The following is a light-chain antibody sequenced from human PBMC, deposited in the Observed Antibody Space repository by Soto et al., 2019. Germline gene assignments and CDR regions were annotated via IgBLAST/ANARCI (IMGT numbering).Light chain of an antibody. Sequence: QSALTQPRSVSGSPGQSVTISCTGTSSDVGGYNYVSWYQQHPGKAPKLMIFDVSKRPSGVTDRFSGSKSGNTASLTISGLQAEDEADYYCCSYAGSFVVFGGGTKLTVL. CDR2: DVS. CDR3: CSYAGSFVV. V-gene: IGLV2-11*01. J-gene: IGLJ2*01. CDR1: SSDVGGYNY.